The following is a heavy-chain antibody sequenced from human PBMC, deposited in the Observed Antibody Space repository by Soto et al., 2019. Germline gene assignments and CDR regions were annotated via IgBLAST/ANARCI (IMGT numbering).Heavy chain of an antibody. J-gene: IGHJ4*02. V-gene: IGHV3-9*01. CDR2: ISWNSGSI. D-gene: IGHD3-10*01. CDR1: GFTFDDYA. Sequence: EVQLVESGGGLVQPGRSLRLSCAASGFTFDDYAMHWVRQAPGKGLEWVSGISWNSGSIGYADSVKGRFTISRDNAKNSLYLQMNSLGAEDTALYYCAKDRGTYGSGSYYDPVFDYWGQGTLVTVSS. CDR3: AKDRGTYGSGSYYDPVFDY.